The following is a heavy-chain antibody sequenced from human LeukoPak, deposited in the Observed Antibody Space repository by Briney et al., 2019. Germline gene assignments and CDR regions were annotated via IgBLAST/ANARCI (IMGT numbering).Heavy chain of an antibody. Sequence: GASVKVSCKASGYTFTSYGISWVRQAPGQGLEWMGWISAYNGNTNYAQKLQGRVTMTTDTSTSTAYMELRSLRSDDTVVYYCARERDYDILTGYYGYYYGMDVWGKGTTVTVSS. D-gene: IGHD3-9*01. V-gene: IGHV1-18*04. CDR2: ISAYNGNT. J-gene: IGHJ6*04. CDR3: ARERDYDILTGYYGYYYGMDV. CDR1: GYTFTSYG.